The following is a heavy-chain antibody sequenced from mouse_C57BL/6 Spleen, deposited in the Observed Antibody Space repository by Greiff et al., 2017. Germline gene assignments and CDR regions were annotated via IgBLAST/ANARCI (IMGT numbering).Heavy chain of an antibody. CDR1: GYTFTDYN. V-gene: IGHV1-18*01. D-gene: IGHD1-1*01. CDR3: ARSFYYYGSSPFAY. Sequence: VQLQQSGPELVKPGASVKIPCKASGYTFTDYNMDWVKQSHGKSLEWIGDINPNNGGTIYNQKFKGKATLTVDKSSSTAYMELRSLTSEDTAVYYCARSFYYYGSSPFAYWGQGTLVTVSA. CDR2: INPNNGGT. J-gene: IGHJ3*01.